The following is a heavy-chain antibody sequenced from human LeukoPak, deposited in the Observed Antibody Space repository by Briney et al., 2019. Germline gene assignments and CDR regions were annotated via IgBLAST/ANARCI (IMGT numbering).Heavy chain of an antibody. Sequence: SSETLSLTCTVSGGSISSYYWSWIRQPPGKGLEWIGYIYYSGSTNYNPSLKSRVAISVDTSKNQFSLKLSSVTAADTAVYYCAREGYDGRGAFDIWGQGTMVTVSS. V-gene: IGHV4-59*01. D-gene: IGHD3-3*01. CDR3: AREGYDGRGAFDI. J-gene: IGHJ3*02. CDR2: IYYSGST. CDR1: GGSISSYY.